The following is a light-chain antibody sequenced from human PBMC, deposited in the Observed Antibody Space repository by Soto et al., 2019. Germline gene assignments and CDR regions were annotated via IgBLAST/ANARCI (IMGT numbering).Light chain of an antibody. CDR2: GAS. J-gene: IGKJ1*01. CDR3: QQYNDWPT. Sequence: EILLTQSPATRSLSRGEKATLXXRASQSVSSNLAWYQLKPGQAPWXLIYGASTRATGIPARFSGSGSGTEFTLTISSLQSEDFAVYYCQQYNDWPTFGQGTKVDIK. CDR1: QSVSSN. V-gene: IGKV3-15*01.